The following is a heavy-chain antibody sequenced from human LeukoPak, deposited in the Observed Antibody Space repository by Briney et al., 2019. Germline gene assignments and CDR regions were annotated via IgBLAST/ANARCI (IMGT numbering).Heavy chain of an antibody. J-gene: IGHJ5*02. D-gene: IGHD4-17*01. CDR2: ISAYNGNT. CDR1: GYNFTTYG. Sequence: ASVKVSCKASGYNFTTYGISWVRQAPGQGLEWMGWISAYNGNTNYAQKLQGRVTMTTDTSTNTAYMELRSLRSGDTAVYYCARVYGDYDWFDPWGQGTLVTVSS. V-gene: IGHV1-18*01. CDR3: ARVYGDYDWFDP.